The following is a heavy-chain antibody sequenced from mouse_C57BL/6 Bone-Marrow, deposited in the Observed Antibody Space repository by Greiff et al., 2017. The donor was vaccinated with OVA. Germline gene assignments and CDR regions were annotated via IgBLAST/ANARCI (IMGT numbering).Heavy chain of an antibody. D-gene: IGHD2-4*01. CDR1: GYTFTDYN. Sequence: VQLQQSGPELVKPGASVKIPCKASGYTFTDYNMDWVKQSHGKSLEWIGDINPNNGGTIYNQKFKGKATLTVDKSSSTAYMELRSLTSEDTAVYYGARERIYYDYPYAMDYWGQGTSVTVSS. V-gene: IGHV1-18*01. CDR3: ARERIYYDYPYAMDY. J-gene: IGHJ4*01. CDR2: INPNNGGT.